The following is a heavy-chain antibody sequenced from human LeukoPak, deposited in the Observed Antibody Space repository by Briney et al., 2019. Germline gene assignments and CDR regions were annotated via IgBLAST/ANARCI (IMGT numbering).Heavy chain of an antibody. CDR1: GFTFSSYS. V-gene: IGHV3-21*01. J-gene: IGHJ3*02. D-gene: IGHD6-19*01. CDR3: ARRFIAVAGTEAFDI. Sequence: GGSLRLSCAASGFTFSSYSMNWVRQAPGKGLEWVSSISSSSSYIYYADSVKGRSTISRDNAKNSLYLQMNSLRAEDTAVYYCARRFIAVAGTEAFDIWGQGTMVTVSS. CDR2: ISSSSSYI.